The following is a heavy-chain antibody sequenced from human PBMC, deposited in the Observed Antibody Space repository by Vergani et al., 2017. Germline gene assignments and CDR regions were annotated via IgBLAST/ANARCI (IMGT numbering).Heavy chain of an antibody. V-gene: IGHV1-24*01. Sequence: QVQLVQSGAEVKKPGASVKVSCKVSGYTLTELSMPWVRQAPGKGLEWMGGFDPEDGETIYAQKFQGRVTMTEDTSTDTAYMELSSLRSEDTAVYYCAREGETYYYDSSGYSGAFDIWGQGTMVTVSS. CDR3: AREGETYYYDSSGYSGAFDI. CDR2: FDPEDGET. CDR1: GYTLTELS. D-gene: IGHD3-22*01. J-gene: IGHJ3*02.